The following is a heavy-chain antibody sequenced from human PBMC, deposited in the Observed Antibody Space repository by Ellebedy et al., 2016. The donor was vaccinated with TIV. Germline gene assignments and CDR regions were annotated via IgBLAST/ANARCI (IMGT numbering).Heavy chain of an antibody. CDR3: ARDQSGDHYGMDA. V-gene: IGHV3-21*01. J-gene: IGHJ6*02. Sequence: PGGSLRLSCAASGFTFSTYSMNWVRQAPGKGLEWVSSITSSSSYIYYADSMKGRFTISRDNAKNSLYLQMNSLRAEDTAVYYCARDQSGDHYGMDAWGQGTTVTVSS. CDR2: ITSSSSYI. D-gene: IGHD3-10*01. CDR1: GFTFSTYS.